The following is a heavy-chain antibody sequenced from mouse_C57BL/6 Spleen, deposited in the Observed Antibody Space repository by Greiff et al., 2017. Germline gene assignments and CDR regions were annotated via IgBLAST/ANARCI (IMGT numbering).Heavy chain of an antibody. Sequence: VQLQQSGAELVRPGASVTLSCKASGYTFTDYEMHWVKQTPVHGLEWIGAIDPETGGTAYNQKFKGKAILTADKSSSTAYMELRSLTSEDSAVYYCTRWDDGYLYYYAMDYWGQGTSVTVSS. CDR2: IDPETGGT. CDR1: GYTFTDYE. CDR3: TRWDDGYLYYYAMDY. V-gene: IGHV1-15*01. J-gene: IGHJ4*01. D-gene: IGHD2-3*01.